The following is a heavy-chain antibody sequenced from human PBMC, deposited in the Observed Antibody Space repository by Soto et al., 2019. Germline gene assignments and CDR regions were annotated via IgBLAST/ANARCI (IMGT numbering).Heavy chain of an antibody. Sequence: PVGSLRLSCAASGFTFNIFGMHWVCQAPGKGLEWVALISNDGTNKYYADSVRGRFTISRDSSKNTVFLQMDSLRTEDTAVYYCASAMTMGWSPLGFWGQGTPVTVSS. CDR1: GFTFNIFG. CDR2: ISNDGTNK. V-gene: IGHV3-30*03. CDR3: ASAMTMGWSPLGF. D-gene: IGHD3-10*01. J-gene: IGHJ4*02.